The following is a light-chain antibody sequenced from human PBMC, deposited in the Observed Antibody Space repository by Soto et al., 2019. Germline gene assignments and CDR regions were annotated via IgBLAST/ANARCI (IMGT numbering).Light chain of an antibody. CDR2: GAS. CDR3: QQCGISTWP. V-gene: IGKV3-20*01. Sequence: EIVLTQSPATLSLSPGERATLSCRASQSVSSYLAWYQHKPGQAPRLLIYGASTRATGIPDRFSGSGSGTDFTLTISRLEPEDFAVYYCQQCGISTWPFGQGTKVDIK. CDR1: QSVSSY. J-gene: IGKJ1*01.